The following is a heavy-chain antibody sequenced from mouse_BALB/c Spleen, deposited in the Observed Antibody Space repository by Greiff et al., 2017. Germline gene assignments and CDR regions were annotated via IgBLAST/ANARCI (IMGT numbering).Heavy chain of an antibody. V-gene: IGHV1-54*03. CDR1: GYAFTNYL. J-gene: IGHJ3*01. CDR3: ARAGYGNLFAY. CDR2: INPGSGGT. D-gene: IGHD2-10*02. Sequence: QVQLQQSGAELVRPGTSVKVSCKASGYAFTNYLIEWVKQRPGQGLEWIGVINPGSGGTNYNEKFKGKATLTADKSSSTACMQLSSLTSDDSAVYFCARAGYGNLFAYWGQGTLVTVSA.